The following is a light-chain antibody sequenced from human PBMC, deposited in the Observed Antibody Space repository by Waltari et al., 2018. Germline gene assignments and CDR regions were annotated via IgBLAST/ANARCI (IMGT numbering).Light chain of an antibody. V-gene: IGKV3-15*01. Sequence: EIVMTQSPAPPSVSPGERAALSCRASQSVSSNLAWYQQKPGQAPRLLIYGASTRATGIPARFSGSGSGTEFTLTISSLQSEDFAVYYCQQYNNWPRTFGQGTKVEIK. J-gene: IGKJ1*01. CDR2: GAS. CDR1: QSVSSN. CDR3: QQYNNWPRT.